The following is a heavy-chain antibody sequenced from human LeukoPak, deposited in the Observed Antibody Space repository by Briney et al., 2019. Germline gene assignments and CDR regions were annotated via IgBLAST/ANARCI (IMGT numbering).Heavy chain of an antibody. J-gene: IGHJ3*02. Sequence: ASVKVSCKASGYTFTGYYMHWVRQAPGQGLEWMEWINPNSGGTNYAQKFQGRVTMTRDTSISTAYMELSRLRSDDTAVYYCARGNVPGIAVAGTMIDAFDIWGQGTMVTVSS. D-gene: IGHD6-19*01. CDR1: GYTFTGYY. V-gene: IGHV1-2*02. CDR3: ARGNVPGIAVAGTMIDAFDI. CDR2: INPNSGGT.